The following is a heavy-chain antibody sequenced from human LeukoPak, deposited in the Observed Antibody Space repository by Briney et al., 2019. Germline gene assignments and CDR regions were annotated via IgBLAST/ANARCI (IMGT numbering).Heavy chain of an antibody. D-gene: IGHD4-23*01. CDR1: GFTFSSYA. CDR3: ARSRWPEDY. CDR2: ISQSTTDT. Sequence: GGSLRLSCAASGFTFSSYAMHWVRQAPGKGLEWVAGISQSTTDTHYVDSVRGRFTLSRDNAKNSVTLQMNSLRVEDTAVYYCARSRWPEDYWGQGTLVTVSS. V-gene: IGHV3-7*01. J-gene: IGHJ4*02.